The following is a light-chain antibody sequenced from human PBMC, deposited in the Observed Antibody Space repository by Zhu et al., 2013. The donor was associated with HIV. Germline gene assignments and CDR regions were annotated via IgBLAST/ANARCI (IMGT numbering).Light chain of an antibody. J-gene: IGKJ4*01. CDR3: QQRSNWPLT. CDR2: HAS. V-gene: IGKV3-11*01. Sequence: EIVMTQSPATLSVSPGERATLSCRASPGASTYLAWYQQKPGQAPRLLIYHASKRATGIPARFSGSGSGTDFTLTITNLEPEDSAVYYCQQRSNWPLTFGGGTKVEVK. CDR1: PGASTY.